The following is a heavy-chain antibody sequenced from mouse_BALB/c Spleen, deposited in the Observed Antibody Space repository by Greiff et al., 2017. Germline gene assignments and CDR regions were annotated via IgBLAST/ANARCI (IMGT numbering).Heavy chain of an antibody. J-gene: IGHJ1*01. D-gene: IGHD4-1*02. CDR1: GYTFTSYT. V-gene: IGHV1-4*01. Sequence: VQLQQSGAELARPGASVKMSCKASGYTFTSYTMHWVKQRPGQGLEWIGYINPSSGYTNYNQKFKDKATLTADKSSSTAYMQLSSLTSEDSAVYYCAINWDYWYFDVWGAGTTVTVSS. CDR2: INPSSGYT. CDR3: AINWDYWYFDV.